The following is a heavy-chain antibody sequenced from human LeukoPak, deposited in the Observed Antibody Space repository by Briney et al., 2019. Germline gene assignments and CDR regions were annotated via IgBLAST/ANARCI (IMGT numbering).Heavy chain of an antibody. CDR3: ASIGYFDSGFDH. Sequence: GGSLRLSCAASGFTFSRYNMNWVGQAPGKWLEWVSSISTSSIYIYYADSVKGRFTISRVNAKHSMYLQMNSLRAEDTAVYYCASIGYFDSGFDHWGQGTLVAVSS. J-gene: IGHJ4*02. CDR2: ISTSSIYI. CDR1: GFTFSRYN. V-gene: IGHV3-21*01. D-gene: IGHD3-9*01.